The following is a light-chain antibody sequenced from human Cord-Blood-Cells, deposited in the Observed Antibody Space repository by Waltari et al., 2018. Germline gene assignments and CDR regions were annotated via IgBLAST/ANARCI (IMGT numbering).Light chain of an antibody. CDR1: QSVLYSSNNKNY. Sequence: DIVMTQSPDSLAVSLGERDTINCKSSQSVLYSSNNKNYLAWYQQKPGQPPKLLIYWASTRESGVPDRFSGSGSGTDFTLPSSSLQAEDVAVYYCQQYYSTPYTFGQGTKLEIK. V-gene: IGKV4-1*01. CDR2: WAS. CDR3: QQYYSTPYT. J-gene: IGKJ2*01.